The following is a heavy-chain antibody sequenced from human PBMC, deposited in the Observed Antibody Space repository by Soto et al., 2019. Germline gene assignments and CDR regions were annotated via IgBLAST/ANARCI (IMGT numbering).Heavy chain of an antibody. D-gene: IGHD2-21*01. CDR2: IYYSGST. Sequence: SETLSLTCTVSGGSISSSSYYWGWIRQPPGKGLEWIGSIYYSGSTYYNPSLKSQVTISVDTSKNQFSLRLSSVTAADTAVYYCARLNGYCVGTNCHGYYGMDVWGQGTTVTVSS. CDR1: GGSISSSSYY. J-gene: IGHJ6*02. V-gene: IGHV4-39*01. CDR3: ARLNGYCVGTNCHGYYGMDV.